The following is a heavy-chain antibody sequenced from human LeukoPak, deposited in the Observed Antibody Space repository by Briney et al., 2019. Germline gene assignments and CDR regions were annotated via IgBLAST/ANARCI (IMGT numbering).Heavy chain of an antibody. D-gene: IGHD3-10*01. CDR2: IYYSGST. V-gene: IGHV4-39*01. J-gene: IGHJ4*02. CDR3: ARHPTLGGIDY. Sequence: SETLSLTCTVSGGSISSSSYYWGWIRQPPGKGLEWIGSIYYSGSTYYNPSLKSRVTISVDTSKNQFSLKPSSVTAADTAVYYCARHPTLGGIDYWGQGTLVTVSS. CDR1: GGSISSSSYY.